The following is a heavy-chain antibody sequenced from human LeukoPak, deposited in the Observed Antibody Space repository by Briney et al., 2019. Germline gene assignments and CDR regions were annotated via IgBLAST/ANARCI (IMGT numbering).Heavy chain of an antibody. D-gene: IGHD3-22*01. CDR1: GGSISSSSYY. CDR2: IYYSGST. V-gene: IGHV4-39*07. J-gene: IGHJ4*02. CDR3: AGENDSSGYYPLYGDY. Sequence: SETLSLTCTVSGGSISSSSYYWGWIRQPPGKGLEWIGSIYYSGSTYYNPSLKGRVTMSVDTSKNQFSLKLNSVTAADTAVYYCAGENDSSGYYPLYGDYWGQGTLVTVSS.